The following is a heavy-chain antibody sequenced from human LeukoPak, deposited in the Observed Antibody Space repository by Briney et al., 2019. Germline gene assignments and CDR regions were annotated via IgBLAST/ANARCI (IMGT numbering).Heavy chain of an antibody. D-gene: IGHD3-10*01. CDR2: ISGSGGST. J-gene: IGHJ6*02. CDR3: ARDKSGLLWFGESSSSMDV. Sequence: GGSLRLSCAASGFTFSSYAMGWVRQAPGKGLGWVSAISGSGGSTYYADSVKGRFTISRDNSKNTLYLQMNSLRAEDTAVYYCARDKSGLLWFGESSSSMDVWGQGTTVTVSS. CDR1: GFTFSSYA. V-gene: IGHV3-23*01.